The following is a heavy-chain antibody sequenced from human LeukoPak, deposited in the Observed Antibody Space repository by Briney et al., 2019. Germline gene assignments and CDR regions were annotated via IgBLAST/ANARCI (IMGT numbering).Heavy chain of an antibody. CDR2: LNPNSGNT. J-gene: IGHJ4*02. D-gene: IGHD3-3*01. V-gene: IGHV1-8*03. CDR3: TSGDRPYDFWSAKGIDYFDY. CDR1: GYTFTSYD. Sequence: ASVKLSSKASGYTFTSYDINWVRHPTAQGLQWMRSLNPNSGNTGYAQKLQGRVTITRNTSISTAYMELSSLRSEDTAVYYCTSGDRPYDFWSAKGIDYFDYWGQGTLVTVSS.